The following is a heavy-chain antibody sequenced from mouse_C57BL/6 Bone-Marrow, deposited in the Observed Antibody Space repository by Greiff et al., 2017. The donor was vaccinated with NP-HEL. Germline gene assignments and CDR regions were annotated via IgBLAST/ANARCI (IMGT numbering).Heavy chain of an antibody. D-gene: IGHD2-3*01. CDR3: SSGCLLQDWVAY. Sequence: VQLQQSGPGLVQPSQSLSITCTVSGFSLTSYGVHWVRQSPGTGLEWLGVIWSGGSTDYNEAFIPRLGISKDNTKSQDFFQINRLQADDTAIYYCSSGCLLQDWVAYWGQGTLVPVSA. V-gene: IGHV2-2*01. CDR1: GFSLTSYG. J-gene: IGHJ3*01. CDR2: IWSGGST.